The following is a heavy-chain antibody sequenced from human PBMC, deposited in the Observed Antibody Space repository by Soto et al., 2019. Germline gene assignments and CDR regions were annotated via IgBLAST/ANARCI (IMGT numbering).Heavy chain of an antibody. CDR1: GGTLSNYA. CDR2: IIPIFGTA. Sequence: QVQLVQSGAEVKKPGSSVKVSCKASGGTLSNYAISWVRQAPGHGLEWMGGIIPIFGTASYAQKFQGRVTITANEPTSTAYLELSSLRSEDTAVYYCARDRSCDYFDYWGQGPLVTVS. V-gene: IGHV1-69*01. D-gene: IGHD2-21*01. J-gene: IGHJ4*02. CDR3: ARDRSCDYFDY.